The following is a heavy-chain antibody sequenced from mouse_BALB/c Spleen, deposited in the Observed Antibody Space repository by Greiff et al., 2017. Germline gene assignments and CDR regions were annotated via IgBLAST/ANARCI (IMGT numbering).Heavy chain of an antibody. V-gene: IGHV5-12-2*01. Sequence: EVMLVESGGGLVQPGGSLKLSCAASGFTFSSYTMSWVRQTPEKRLEWVAYISNGGGSTYYPDTVKGRFTISRDNAKNTLYLQMSSLKSEDTAMYYCARHKGYGSYAMDYWGQGTSVTVSS. D-gene: IGHD2-14*01. CDR3: ARHKGYGSYAMDY. J-gene: IGHJ4*01. CDR1: GFTFSSYT. CDR2: ISNGGGST.